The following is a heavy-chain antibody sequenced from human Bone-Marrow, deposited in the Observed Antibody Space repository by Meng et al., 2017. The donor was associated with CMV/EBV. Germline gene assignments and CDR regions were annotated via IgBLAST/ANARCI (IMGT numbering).Heavy chain of an antibody. J-gene: IGHJ1*01. Sequence: GESLKISCAASGFTFDDYGMSWVRQAPGKGLEWVSGINWNGGSTGYADSVKGRFTISRDNAKNSLYLQMNSLRAEDTAVYYCARDHPGLPFQHWGQSTLVTVSS. CDR1: GFTFDDYG. D-gene: IGHD2-15*01. V-gene: IGHV3-20*04. CDR3: ARDHPGLPFQH. CDR2: INWNGGST.